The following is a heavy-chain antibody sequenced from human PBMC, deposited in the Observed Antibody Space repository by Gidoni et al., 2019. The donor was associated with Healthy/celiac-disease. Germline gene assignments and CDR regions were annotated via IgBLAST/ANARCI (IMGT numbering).Heavy chain of an antibody. D-gene: IGHD4-17*01. CDR3: ARWAVTTVGGFDY. CDR1: GGSIRSSSYY. V-gene: IGHV4-39*07. Sequence: QLQLQESGPGLVKPSETLSLPCTVSGGSIRSSSYYWGWIRQPPGKGLEWIGSIYYSGSTYYNPSLKSRVTISVDTSKNQFSLKLSSVTAADTAVYYCARWAVTTVGGFDYWGQGTLVTVSS. J-gene: IGHJ4*02. CDR2: IYYSGST.